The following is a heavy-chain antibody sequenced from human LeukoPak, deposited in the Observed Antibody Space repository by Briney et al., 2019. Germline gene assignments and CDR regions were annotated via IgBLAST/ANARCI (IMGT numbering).Heavy chain of an antibody. V-gene: IGHV1-18*01. CDR3: ARDGYQPLDVTYFQH. J-gene: IGHJ1*01. D-gene: IGHD2-2*01. Sequence: ASVKVSCKASGYTFTSYGITWVRQAPGQGLEWMGWISAYNGNTNYPQKLQGRVTITTDTSTSTAYIELRTLRSDDTAVYYCARDGYQPLDVTYFQHWGQGTLVTVSS. CDR1: GYTFTSYG. CDR2: ISAYNGNT.